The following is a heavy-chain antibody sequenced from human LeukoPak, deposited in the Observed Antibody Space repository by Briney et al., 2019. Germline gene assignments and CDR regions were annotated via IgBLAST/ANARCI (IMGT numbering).Heavy chain of an antibody. CDR3: ARGRFEYSSSWVRFDP. Sequence: PGGSLRLSCAASGFTFRRYWMSWVRQAPGKGLEWVATIKEDGSETYYADSVKGRFTISRDNSKNTLYLQMNSLRAEDTAVYYCARGRFEYSSSWVRFDPWGQGTLVTVSS. V-gene: IGHV3-7*04. J-gene: IGHJ5*02. D-gene: IGHD6-6*01. CDR1: GFTFRRYW. CDR2: IKEDGSET.